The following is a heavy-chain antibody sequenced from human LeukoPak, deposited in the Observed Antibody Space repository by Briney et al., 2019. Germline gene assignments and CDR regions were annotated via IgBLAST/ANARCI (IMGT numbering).Heavy chain of an antibody. CDR3: ARARYCGDGSCYFDY. J-gene: IGHJ4*02. D-gene: IGHD2-15*01. Sequence: GGSLRLSCAAAGFTFRSYWMSWVGHAPGKGLEGVAKIKQDGSEKHYVDSVKGRFTISRDHAKNSLYLQMNSLRAEDTAVYYCARARYCGDGSCYFDYWGQGTLVTVPS. V-gene: IGHV3-7*04. CDR2: IKQDGSEK. CDR1: GFTFRSYW.